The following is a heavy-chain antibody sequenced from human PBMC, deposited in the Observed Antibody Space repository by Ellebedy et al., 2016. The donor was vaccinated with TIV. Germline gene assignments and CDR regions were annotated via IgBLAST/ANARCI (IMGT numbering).Heavy chain of an antibody. CDR1: GGSTRTNTHY. J-gene: IGHJ4*02. CDR2: IFYTGSG. V-gene: IGHV4-39*01. D-gene: IGHD2-8*01. Sequence: MPSETLSLTCSVSGGSTRTNTHYWAWIRQPPGKGLEWIGRIFYTGSGYDNPSLKSRVTMSVDTSNNQLSLKLTSLTAADTAVYYCARQKWVGESIDYWGQGTLVTVSS. CDR3: ARQKWVGESIDY.